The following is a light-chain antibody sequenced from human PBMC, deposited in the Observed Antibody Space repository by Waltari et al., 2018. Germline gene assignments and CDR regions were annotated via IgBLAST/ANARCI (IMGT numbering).Light chain of an antibody. CDR2: EVS. Sequence: DIVMTQTPLSLSVSPGQPASISCKSSQSLLHRDGKTYLYWYLKRPGQSPQLLISEVSSRFSGVPDRCGGSGAGTDFTLKSSRVEAEDVGLYYCMQGVHLPLTFGGGTKVEIQ. CDR3: MQGVHLPLT. V-gene: IGKV2-29*03. CDR1: QSLLHRDGKTY. J-gene: IGKJ4*01.